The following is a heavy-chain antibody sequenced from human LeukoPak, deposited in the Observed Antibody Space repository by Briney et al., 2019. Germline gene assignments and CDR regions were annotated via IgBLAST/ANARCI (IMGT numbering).Heavy chain of an antibody. CDR1: GFTFSSYS. J-gene: IGHJ4*02. CDR2: ISSSSRYI. CDR3: ASEIRFGEYPR. V-gene: IGHV3-21*01. Sequence: GGSLRLSCAASGFTFSSYSMNWVRQAPGKGLEWVSSISSSSRYIYYADSVEGRFTISRDNAKNSLYLQMNSLRAEDTAVYYCASEIRFGEYPRWGQGTLVTVSS. D-gene: IGHD3-10*01.